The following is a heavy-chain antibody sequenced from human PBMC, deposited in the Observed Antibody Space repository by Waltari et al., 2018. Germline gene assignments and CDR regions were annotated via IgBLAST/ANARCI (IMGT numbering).Heavy chain of an antibody. CDR1: GYTFTGYY. D-gene: IGHD1-26*01. J-gene: IGHJ4*02. CDR3: ASVSGSSYESNF. CDR2: FDPEDGET. Sequence: QVQLVQSGAEVKKPGASVKVSCKASGYTFTGYYMHWVRQAPGKGLEWMGGFDPEDGETIYAQKFQGRVTMTEDTSTDTAYMELRSLRFEDTAVYYCASVSGSSYESNFWGQGTLVTVSS. V-gene: IGHV1-24*01.